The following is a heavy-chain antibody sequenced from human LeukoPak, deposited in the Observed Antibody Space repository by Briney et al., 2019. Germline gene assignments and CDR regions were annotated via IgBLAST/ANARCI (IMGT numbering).Heavy chain of an antibody. Sequence: ASVKVSCKASGYTFTDYYIHWVRQAPGQGLEWMGWINSKTGATKFAQKFQGRVTMTRDTSISTAYMELSRLRSDDTAVYYCARDRGGSYPFDYWGQGTLVTVSS. D-gene: IGHD1-26*01. CDR3: ARDRGGSYPFDY. V-gene: IGHV1-2*02. CDR2: INSKTGAT. CDR1: GYTFTDYY. J-gene: IGHJ4*02.